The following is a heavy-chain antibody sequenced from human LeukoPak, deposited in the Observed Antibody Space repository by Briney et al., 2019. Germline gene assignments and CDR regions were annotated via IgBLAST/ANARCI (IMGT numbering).Heavy chain of an antibody. CDR2: IYPGDSDT. CDR3: ARRTSGTYLDY. Sequence: GESLKISCKGSGYIFTSYLIGWVRQMPGKGLEWMGIIYPGDSDTRYSPSFQGQVTISADKSISTAYLQWNSLKASDTAVYFCARRTSGTYLDYWGQGTLVTVSS. J-gene: IGHJ4*02. V-gene: IGHV5-51*01. CDR1: GYIFTSYL. D-gene: IGHD1-1*01.